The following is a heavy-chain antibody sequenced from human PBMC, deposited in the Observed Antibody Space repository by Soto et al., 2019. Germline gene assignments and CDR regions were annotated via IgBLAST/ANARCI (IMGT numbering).Heavy chain of an antibody. J-gene: IGHJ5*02. CDR2: IYYSGST. Sequence: QVQLQESDPGLVKPSQTLSLTCTVSGGAISSGGYYWSWIRQHPGKGLEWIGYIYYSGSTYYNPSLKSRVTISVDTSKNQFSLKLSSVTAADTAVYYCARSIRGYSLGFAWFDPWGQGTLVTVSS. CDR3: ARSIRGYSLGFAWFDP. CDR1: GGAISSGGYY. D-gene: IGHD5-18*01. V-gene: IGHV4-31*03.